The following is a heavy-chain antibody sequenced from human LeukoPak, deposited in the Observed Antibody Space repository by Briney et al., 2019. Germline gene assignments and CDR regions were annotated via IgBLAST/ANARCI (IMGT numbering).Heavy chain of an antibody. CDR2: ISGSGGST. V-gene: IGHV3-23*01. CDR1: GFTFSSYA. CDR3: AKVRYPVLRYFDWLSSYFDY. Sequence: GGSLRLSCAASGFTFSSYAMSWARQAPGKGLEWVSAISGSGGSTYYADSVKGRFTISRDNSKNTLYLQMNSLRAEDTAVYYCAKVRYPVLRYFDWLSSYFDYWGQGTLVTVSS. D-gene: IGHD3-9*01. J-gene: IGHJ4*02.